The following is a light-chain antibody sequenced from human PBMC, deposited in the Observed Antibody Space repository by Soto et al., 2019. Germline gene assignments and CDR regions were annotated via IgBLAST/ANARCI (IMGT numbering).Light chain of an antibody. CDR3: QSYGSSLSGSHFV. V-gene: IGLV2-11*01. CDR2: DVS. J-gene: IGLJ1*01. Sequence: QSVLTQPRSVSGSPGQSVSISCTGTSSDVGGYKHVSWYQHHPGKAPKLMIFDVSKRPSGVPDRFSGSKSGNTASLTISGLQAEDEADYFCQSYGSSLSGSHFVFGTGTKLTVL. CDR1: SSDVGGYKH.